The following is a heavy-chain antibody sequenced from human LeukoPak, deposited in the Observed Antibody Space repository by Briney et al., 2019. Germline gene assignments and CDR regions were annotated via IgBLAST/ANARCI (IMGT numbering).Heavy chain of an antibody. CDR1: GGSVSSYF. CDR3: ARGPRSGHHDY. CDR2: IYSSGTT. Sequence: SETLSLTCSVAGGSVSSYFWSWIRQPAGKGLEWIGRIYSSGTTNYNPSLKSRVTISVDTSKNQFSLKLNSVTAADTAVYYCARGPRSGHHDYGGQGVLVTGYS. J-gene: IGHJ4*02. V-gene: IGHV4-4*07. D-gene: IGHD6-19*01.